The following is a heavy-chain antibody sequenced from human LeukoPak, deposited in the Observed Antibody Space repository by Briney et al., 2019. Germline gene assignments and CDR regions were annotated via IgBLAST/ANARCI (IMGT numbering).Heavy chain of an antibody. Sequence: GASVKVSCKASGGTFSSYAISWVRQAPGQGLEWMGRIIPILGIANYAQKFQGRVTITADKSTSTACMELSSLRSEDTAVYYCARDRCSSTSCYVRNWFDPWRQGTLVTVSS. J-gene: IGHJ5*02. V-gene: IGHV1-69*04. CDR1: GGTFSSYA. CDR3: ARDRCSSTSCYVRNWFDP. D-gene: IGHD2-2*01. CDR2: IIPILGIA.